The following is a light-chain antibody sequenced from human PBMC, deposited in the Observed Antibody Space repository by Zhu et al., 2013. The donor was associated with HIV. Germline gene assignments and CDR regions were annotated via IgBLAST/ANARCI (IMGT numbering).Light chain of an antibody. CDR2: WAS. J-gene: IGKJ1*01. CDR3: QQYHTTPPVT. CDR1: QSVLYTANNRNY. V-gene: IGKV4-1*01. Sequence: DIVMTQSPDSLAVSLGERASINCKSSQSVLYTANNRNYLAWYQQKPGQPPKLLIYWASTRESGVPDRFSGSGSGTDFTLTISNLRAEDVAVYYCQQYHTTPPVTFGQGTKVEIK.